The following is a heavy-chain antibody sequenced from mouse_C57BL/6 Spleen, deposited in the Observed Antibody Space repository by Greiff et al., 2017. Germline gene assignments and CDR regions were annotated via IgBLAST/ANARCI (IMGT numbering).Heavy chain of an antibody. D-gene: IGHD2-5*01. CDR3: ARGGYSNGAY. CDR1: GYAFTNYL. Sequence: QVQLQQSGAELVRPGTSVKVSCKASGYAFTNYLIEWVKQRPGQGLEWIGVINPGSGGTNYNEKFKGKATLTADKSSSTAYMQLSSLTSEDSAVYFCARGGYSNGAYWGQGTLVTVSA. CDR2: INPGSGGT. J-gene: IGHJ3*01. V-gene: IGHV1-54*01.